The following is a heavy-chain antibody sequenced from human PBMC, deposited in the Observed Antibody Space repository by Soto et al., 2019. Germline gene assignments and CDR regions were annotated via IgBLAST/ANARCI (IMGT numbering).Heavy chain of an antibody. Sequence: SETLSLTCTVSGGSISSYYWSWIRQPPGKGLEWIGYIYYSGSTNYNPSLKSRVTISVDTSKNQFSLKLSSVTAADTAVYYCARLYVWGSYRYFDYWGQGXLVTVYS. D-gene: IGHD3-16*02. V-gene: IGHV4-59*01. J-gene: IGHJ4*02. CDR3: ARLYVWGSYRYFDY. CDR1: GGSISSYY. CDR2: IYYSGST.